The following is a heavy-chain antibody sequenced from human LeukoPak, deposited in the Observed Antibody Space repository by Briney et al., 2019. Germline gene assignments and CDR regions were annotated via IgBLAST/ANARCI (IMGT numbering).Heavy chain of an antibody. J-gene: IGHJ6*03. CDR3: TRGSIAYYYMDV. V-gene: IGHV4-39*07. Sequence: SETLSLTCAVSGGSISSNSYYWGWIRQPPGKGLEWIGSIYYSGSTYYNPSLKSRVTISVDTSKNQFSLKLSSVTAADTAVYYCTRGSIAYYYMDVWGKGTTVTISS. D-gene: IGHD3-22*01. CDR2: IYYSGST. CDR1: GGSISSNSYY.